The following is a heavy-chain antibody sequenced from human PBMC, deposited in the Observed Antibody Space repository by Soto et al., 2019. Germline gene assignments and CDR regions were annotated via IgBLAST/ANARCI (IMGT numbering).Heavy chain of an antibody. V-gene: IGHV4-39*01. CDR1: GGSISSSSYY. Sequence: QLQLQESGPGLVKPSETLSLTCTVSGGSISSSSYYWGWIRQPPGKGLEWIGSIYYSGSTYYNPSLKSRVTISVDTSKNQFSLKLSSVTAADTAVYYCARLYYYDSSGYSLWSDNYYYGMDVWGQGTTVTVSS. D-gene: IGHD3-22*01. CDR3: ARLYYYDSSGYSLWSDNYYYGMDV. CDR2: IYYSGST. J-gene: IGHJ6*02.